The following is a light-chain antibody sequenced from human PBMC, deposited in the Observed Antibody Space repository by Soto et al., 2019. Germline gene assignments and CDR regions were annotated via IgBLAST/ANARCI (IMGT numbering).Light chain of an antibody. V-gene: IGKV1-39*01. Sequence: DIQMTQSPSSLSASVGDRITLTCRASQTIGTHLNWYQQLPGKAPNGLIYAASDLQSGVPSRFSGSGSGTEFNLTISRLQPEDPATYYCHQTYSTPYTFGQGTKVEIK. J-gene: IGKJ1*01. CDR3: HQTYSTPYT. CDR1: QTIGTH. CDR2: AAS.